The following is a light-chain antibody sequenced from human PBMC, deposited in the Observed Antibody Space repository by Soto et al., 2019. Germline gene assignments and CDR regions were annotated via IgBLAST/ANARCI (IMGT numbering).Light chain of an antibody. CDR3: SSYTDSSPWV. V-gene: IGLV2-14*01. Sequence: QSALTQPASVSGSPGQSITISCTGTSRDVGGYNSVSWYQQHPGKAPKVMIYEVSNRPSGVSNRFSGSKSGNTASLTISGLQTEDEADYYCSSYTDSSPWVFGGGTKVTVL. J-gene: IGLJ3*02. CDR2: EVS. CDR1: SRDVGGYNS.